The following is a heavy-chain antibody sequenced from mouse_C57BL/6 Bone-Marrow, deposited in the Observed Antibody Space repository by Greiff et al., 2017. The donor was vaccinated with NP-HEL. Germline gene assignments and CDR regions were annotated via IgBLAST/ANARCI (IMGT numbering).Heavy chain of an antibody. CDR3: AIYGNYKDWYFDV. D-gene: IGHD2-1*01. V-gene: IGHV2-2*01. J-gene: IGHJ1*03. Sequence: QVQLKESGPGLVQPSQSLSITCTVSGFSLTSYGVHWVRQSPGKGLEWLGVIWSGGSTDYNAAFISRLSISKDNSKSQVFFKMNSLQADDTAIYYCAIYGNYKDWYFDVWGTGTTVTVSS. CDR1: GFSLTSYG. CDR2: IWSGGST.